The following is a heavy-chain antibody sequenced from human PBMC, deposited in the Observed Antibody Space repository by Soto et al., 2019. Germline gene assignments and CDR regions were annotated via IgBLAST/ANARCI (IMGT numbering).Heavy chain of an antibody. D-gene: IGHD6-6*01. Sequence: PSETLSLTCIVSGGSISSRIYYWGWIRQPPGKGLEWIGSIYYSGSTYYNPSLKSRVTISVDTSKNQFSLKLSSVTAADTAVFYCARNRARNWFDPWGQGTVVTVSS. CDR1: GGSISSRIYY. V-gene: IGHV4-39*01. CDR3: ARNRARNWFDP. CDR2: IYYSGST. J-gene: IGHJ5*02.